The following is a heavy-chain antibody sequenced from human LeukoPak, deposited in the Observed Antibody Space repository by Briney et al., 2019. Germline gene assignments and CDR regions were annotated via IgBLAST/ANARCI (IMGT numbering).Heavy chain of an antibody. Sequence: PSETLSLTCAVYGGSFSGYYWSWIRQPPGKGLEWIGEINHSGSTNYNPSLKSRVTISVDTSKNQSSLKLSSVTAADTAVYYCARSGFSYYYYYMDVWGKGTTVTVSS. CDR3: ARSGFSYYYYYMDV. CDR1: GGSFSGYY. V-gene: IGHV4-34*01. D-gene: IGHD3-10*01. J-gene: IGHJ6*03. CDR2: INHSGST.